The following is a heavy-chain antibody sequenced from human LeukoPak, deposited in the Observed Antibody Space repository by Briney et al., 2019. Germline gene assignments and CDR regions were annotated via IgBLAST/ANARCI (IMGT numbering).Heavy chain of an antibody. CDR1: GYTFTSYD. CDR2: MNPNSGNT. CDR3: ARRRLTGSSWFAP. V-gene: IGHV1-8*01. J-gene: IGHJ5*02. Sequence: ASVKVSCKASGYTFTSYDINWVRQATGQGLEWMGWMNPNSGNTGYAQKVQGRVTMTRNTSISTAYMELSTLRSQDTAVYYCARRRLTGSSWFAPWGPGTLVTVSS.